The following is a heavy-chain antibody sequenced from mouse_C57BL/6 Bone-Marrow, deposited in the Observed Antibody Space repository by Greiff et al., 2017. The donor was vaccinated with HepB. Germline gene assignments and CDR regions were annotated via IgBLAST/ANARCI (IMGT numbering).Heavy chain of an antibody. CDR3: GRGLANWDGRYFDV. V-gene: IGHV5-4*01. J-gene: IGHJ1*03. CDR2: ISDGGSYT. D-gene: IGHD4-1*01. CDR1: GFTFSSYA. Sequence: EVQLQESGGGLVKPGGSLKLSCAASGFTFSSYAMSWVRQTPEKGLEWVATISDGGSYTYYPDNVKGRYTISRENAKNNLYLQLSHLKSEDTAMYYCGRGLANWDGRYFDVWGTGTTVTVSS.